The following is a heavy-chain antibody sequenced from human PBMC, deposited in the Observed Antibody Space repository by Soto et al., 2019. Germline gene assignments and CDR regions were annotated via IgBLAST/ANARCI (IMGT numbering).Heavy chain of an antibody. D-gene: IGHD1-26*01. CDR3: ARRISRGSVYYFDY. Sequence: ASVKVSCKASGGTFSSYTISWVRQAPGQGLEWMGRIIPILGIANYAQKFQGRVTITADKSTSTAYMELSSLRSEDTAVYYCARRISRGSVYYFDYWGQGTLVTVSS. CDR1: GGTFSSYT. J-gene: IGHJ4*02. V-gene: IGHV1-69*02. CDR2: IIPILGIA.